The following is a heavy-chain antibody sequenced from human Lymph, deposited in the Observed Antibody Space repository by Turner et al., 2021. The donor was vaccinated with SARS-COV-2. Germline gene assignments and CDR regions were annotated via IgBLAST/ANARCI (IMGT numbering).Heavy chain of an antibody. CDR3: ARDLGTYGMDV. CDR1: GIIVSRNY. V-gene: IGHV3-53*01. D-gene: IGHD6-13*01. J-gene: IGHJ6*02. CDR2: IDSGGTT. Sequence: EVQLLEAGGGLIQPGGSLRLSCAASGIIVSRNYMNWVRQAPGKGLEWVSVIDSGGTTYYADSVKGRFTISRDNSKNTLYLQMNSLRVEDTAVYYCARDLGTYGMDVWGQGTTVTVSS.